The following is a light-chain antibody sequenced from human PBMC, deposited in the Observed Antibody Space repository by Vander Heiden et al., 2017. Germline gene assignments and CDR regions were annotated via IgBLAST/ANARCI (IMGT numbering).Light chain of an antibody. CDR2: KDS. V-gene: IGLV3-25*03. Sequence: LSLPASVAAFPGQAARITCSGDALPKQYAYWYQQKPGQAPVLVIYKDSERPSGIPERVSGSSSGTTVTLTISGVQAEDEADDYWKSEDSRGTKGFGTGTKVTVL. J-gene: IGLJ1*01. CDR3: KSEDSRGTKG. CDR1: ALPKQY.